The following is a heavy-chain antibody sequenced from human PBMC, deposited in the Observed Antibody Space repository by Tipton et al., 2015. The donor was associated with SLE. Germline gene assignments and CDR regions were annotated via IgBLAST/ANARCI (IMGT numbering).Heavy chain of an antibody. CDR2: VYCSGTT. V-gene: IGHV4-39*01. D-gene: IGHD1-26*01. CDR1: GGSISSSSYY. Sequence: TLSLTCTVSGGSISSSSYYWGWIRQPPGKGLEWIGSVYCSGTTYDSPSLKSRVTISVDTSKNQFSLRLSSVTAADTAIYYCARVVPVGGTDYWGQGALVTVSS. J-gene: IGHJ4*02. CDR3: ARVVPVGGTDY.